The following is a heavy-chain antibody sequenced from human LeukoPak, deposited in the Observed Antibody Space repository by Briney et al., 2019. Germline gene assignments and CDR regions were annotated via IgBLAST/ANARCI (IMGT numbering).Heavy chain of an antibody. J-gene: IGHJ5*02. D-gene: IGHD3-10*01. CDR2: IRSKANSYAT. Sequence: GGSLRLSCAASGFTFSGSAMHWVRQASGKGLEWVGRIRSKANSYATAYAASVKGRFTISRDDSKNTAYLQMNSLKTEDTAVYYCTRHAVVRGRYFDPWGQGTLVTVSS. CDR3: TRHAVVRGRYFDP. V-gene: IGHV3-73*01. CDR1: GFTFSGSA.